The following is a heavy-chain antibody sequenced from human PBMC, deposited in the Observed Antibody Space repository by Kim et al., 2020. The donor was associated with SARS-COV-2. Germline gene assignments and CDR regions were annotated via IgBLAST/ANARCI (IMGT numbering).Heavy chain of an antibody. CDR3: ARGRAYSSLNY. Sequence: SETLSLTCTVSGGSISSYYWSWIRQPPGKGLEWIGYIYYSGGTDYNPSLKSRVTISVDTSKNQFSLKLTSVTAADTAAYYCARGRAYSSLNYWGQGTLVTVSS. J-gene: IGHJ4*02. CDR2: IYYSGGT. V-gene: IGHV4-59*13. D-gene: IGHD6-19*01. CDR1: GGSISSYY.